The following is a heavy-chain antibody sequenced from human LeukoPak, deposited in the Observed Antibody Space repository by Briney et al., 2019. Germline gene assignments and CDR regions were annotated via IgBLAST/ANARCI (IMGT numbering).Heavy chain of an antibody. D-gene: IGHD2-15*01. V-gene: IGHV3-30-3*01. CDR1: GFTFSSYA. J-gene: IGHJ6*02. CDR3: ARVGPWWYYYGMDV. Sequence: GGSLRLSCAASGFTFSSYAMHWVRQAPGKGLEWVAVISYDGSNKYYADSVKGRFTISRDNSKNTLYLQMNGLRAEDTAVYYCARVGPWWYYYGMDVWGQGTTVTVSS. CDR2: ISYDGSNK.